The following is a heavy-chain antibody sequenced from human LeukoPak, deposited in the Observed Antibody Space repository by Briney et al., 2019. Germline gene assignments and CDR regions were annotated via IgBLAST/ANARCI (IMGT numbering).Heavy chain of an antibody. Sequence: GGSLRLSCAASGFTFSIYWMSWVRQAPGKGLEWVANIKQDGSEKYYVDSVKGRFTVSRDNAKNSLYLQMNSLRAEDTAVYYCARYNSGGFYFDYWGQGTLVTVSS. CDR1: GFTFSIYW. J-gene: IGHJ4*02. CDR2: IKQDGSEK. D-gene: IGHD1-20*01. CDR3: ARYNSGGFYFDY. V-gene: IGHV3-7*01.